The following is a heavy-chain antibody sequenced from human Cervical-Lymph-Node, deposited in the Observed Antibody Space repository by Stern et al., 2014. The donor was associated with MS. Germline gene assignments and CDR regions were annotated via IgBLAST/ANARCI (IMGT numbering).Heavy chain of an antibody. CDR3: ARRGWFRNFDY. D-gene: IGHD3-10*01. Sequence: QVQLQESGPGLVKPSETLSLTCTVSGDSISNANYYWGWIRQPPGKGLEWIGTIYYRGSTNYNPSLKSRVTISVDTSKNHFSLRLPSVTAADTAVYYCARRGWFRNFDYWGQGALVTVSS. J-gene: IGHJ4*02. V-gene: IGHV4-39*02. CDR2: IYYRGST. CDR1: GDSISNANYY.